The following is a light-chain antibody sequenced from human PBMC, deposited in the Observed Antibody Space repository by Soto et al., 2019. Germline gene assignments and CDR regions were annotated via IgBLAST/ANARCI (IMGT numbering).Light chain of an antibody. Sequence: QSALAQPASVSGSPGQSITISCTGTSSDIGNFRLVSWYQQHSGKVPKVVMFEVNKRPSGVSNRLSGSRSGKTASLTISGLQTEDEADYYCCSYADNNTNVFASGTKLAVL. CDR2: EVN. V-gene: IGLV2-23*02. CDR3: CSYADNNTNV. CDR1: SSDIGNFRL. J-gene: IGLJ1*01.